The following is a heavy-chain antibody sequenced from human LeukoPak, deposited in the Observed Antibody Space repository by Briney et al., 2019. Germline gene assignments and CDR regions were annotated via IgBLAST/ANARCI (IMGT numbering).Heavy chain of an antibody. V-gene: IGHV4-59*01. J-gene: IGHJ6*02. CDR2: IYYSGST. CDR1: GGSFSGYY. D-gene: IGHD5-24*01. CDR3: ARDRPSDGYNYAYYGMDV. Sequence: SETLSLTCAVYGGSFSGYYWSWIRQPPGKGLEWIGYIYYSGSTSYNPSLKSRVTISEDTSKNQFSLKLSSVTAADTAVYYCARDRPSDGYNYAYYGMDVWGQGTTVTVSS.